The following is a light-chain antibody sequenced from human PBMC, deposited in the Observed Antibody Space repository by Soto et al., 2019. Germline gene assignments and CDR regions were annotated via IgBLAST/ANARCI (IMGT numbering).Light chain of an antibody. Sequence: EIVLTQSPATLSLSPGERATLSCRASQSVSSYLAWYQQKPGQAPRLLIYDASNRATGIPARFSGSGSETDFTLTISSLEPEDFAVYYCQQRSNWPMTFGQRTKVEIK. CDR1: QSVSSY. J-gene: IGKJ1*01. CDR3: QQRSNWPMT. V-gene: IGKV3-11*01. CDR2: DAS.